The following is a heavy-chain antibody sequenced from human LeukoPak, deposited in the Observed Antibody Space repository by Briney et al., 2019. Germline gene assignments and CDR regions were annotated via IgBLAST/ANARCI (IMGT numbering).Heavy chain of an antibody. CDR3: AGSAEEDSGSWYYLDF. CDR2: ISSNGGST. CDR1: GFTFNSYA. D-gene: IGHD6-13*01. Sequence: GGSLRLSCAASGFTFNSYAMHLARQAPGKGLEYVSAISSNGGSTYYANSVKGRFTISRDNSKNTLYLQMGSLRAEDMAVYYCAGSAEEDSGSWYYLDFWGQGTLVTVSS. J-gene: IGHJ4*02. V-gene: IGHV3-64*01.